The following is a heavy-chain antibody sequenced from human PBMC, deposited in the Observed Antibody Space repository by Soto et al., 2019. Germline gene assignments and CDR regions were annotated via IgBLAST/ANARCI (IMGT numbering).Heavy chain of an antibody. CDR3: ARGWGYDSTDYYYAY. D-gene: IGHD3-22*01. V-gene: IGHV1-69*01. Sequence: QVQLVQSGAEVRKPGSSVRVSCKASGGSFNRHTISWVRQAPGQGLEWVGGIIPIFGTANHAQKFQGRVTIIAHESASTVYMELSSLRSDDTAIYYCARGWGYDSTDYYYAYWGQGTLVIVSS. CDR2: IIPIFGTA. CDR1: GGSFNRHT. J-gene: IGHJ4*02.